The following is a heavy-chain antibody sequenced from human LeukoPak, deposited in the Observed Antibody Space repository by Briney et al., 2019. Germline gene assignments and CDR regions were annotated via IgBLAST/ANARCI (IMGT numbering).Heavy chain of an antibody. CDR1: GYIFTSYW. CDR3: ARPPRDKVATIVY. D-gene: IGHD5-12*01. V-gene: IGHV5-51*01. CDR2: IYPGESEA. J-gene: IGHJ4*02. Sequence: GASLQISCQGSGYIFTSYWIGCVRQLPGKVLEWMGIIYPGESEARYSPSFQGQVTISADNSITTAYLQWSSLKASDTAMYYCARPPRDKVATIVYWGQGTLVTVSS.